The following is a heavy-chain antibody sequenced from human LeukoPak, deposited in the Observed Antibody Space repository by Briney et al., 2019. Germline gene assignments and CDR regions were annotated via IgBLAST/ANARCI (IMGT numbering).Heavy chain of an antibody. Sequence: PSETLSLTCTVSGGSISSYYWSWIRQPPGKGLEWIGYIYYSGSTNYNPSLKSRVTISRDTSKNQFSLKLSSVTAADTAVYYCAKNYDSSGYTTFAYWGRGTLVTVSS. CDR2: IYYSGST. V-gene: IGHV4-59*01. CDR3: AKNYDSSGYTTFAY. CDR1: GGSISSYY. D-gene: IGHD3-22*01. J-gene: IGHJ4*02.